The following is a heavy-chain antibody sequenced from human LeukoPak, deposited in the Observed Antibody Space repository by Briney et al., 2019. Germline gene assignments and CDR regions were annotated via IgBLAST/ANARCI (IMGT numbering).Heavy chain of an antibody. V-gene: IGHV3-30*02. Sequence: SGGSLRLSCAASGFTFSSYGMHWVRQAPGKGLEWVAFIRYDGSNKYYADSVKGRFTISRDNSKNTLYLQMNSLRAEDTAVYYCAKQGQRTFDYWGRGTLVTVSS. J-gene: IGHJ4*02. CDR3: AKQGQRTFDY. CDR1: GFTFSSYG. CDR2: IRYDGSNK.